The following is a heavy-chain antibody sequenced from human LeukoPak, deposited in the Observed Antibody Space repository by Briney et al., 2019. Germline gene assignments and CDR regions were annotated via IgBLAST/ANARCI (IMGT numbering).Heavy chain of an antibody. CDR3: ARAVLYDYVWGSYRSVGEDYFDY. J-gene: IGHJ4*02. D-gene: IGHD3-16*02. CDR1: GYSISSGYY. V-gene: IGHV4-38-2*01. CDR2: IYHSGGT. Sequence: SETLSLTCAVSGYSISSGYYWGWIRQPPGKGLEWIGSIYHSGGTYYNPSLKSRVTISVDTSKNQFSLKLSSVTAADTAVYYCARAVLYDYVWGSYRSVGEDYFDYWGQGTLVTVSS.